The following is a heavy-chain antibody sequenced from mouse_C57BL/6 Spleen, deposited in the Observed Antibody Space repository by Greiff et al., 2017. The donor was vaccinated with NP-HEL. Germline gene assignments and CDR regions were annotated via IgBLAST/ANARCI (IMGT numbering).Heavy chain of an antibody. CDR3: ARHSWDGFAY. J-gene: IGHJ3*01. CDR1: GFTFSDYG. D-gene: IGHD4-1*01. CDR2: ISNLAYSI. Sequence: EVQGVESGGGLVQPGGSLKLSCAASGFTFSDYGMAWVRQAPRKGPEWVAFISNLAYSIYYADTVTGRFTISRENAKNTLYLEMSSLRSEDTAMYYCARHSWDGFAYWGQGTLVTVSA. V-gene: IGHV5-15*01.